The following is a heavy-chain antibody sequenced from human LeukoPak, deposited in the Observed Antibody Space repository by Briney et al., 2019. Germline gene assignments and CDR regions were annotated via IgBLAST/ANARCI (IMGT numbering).Heavy chain of an antibody. V-gene: IGHV3-30*04. CDR3: ARTDSSGWYPIDY. J-gene: IGHJ4*02. D-gene: IGHD6-19*01. CDR2: ISYDGSNK. CDR1: GFTFSSYA. Sequence: GGSLRLSCAASGFTFSSYAMHWVRQAPGKGLEWVAVISYDGSNKYYADSVKGRFTISRDNSKNTLYLQMNSLRAEDTAVYYCARTDSSGWYPIDYWGQGTLVTVSS.